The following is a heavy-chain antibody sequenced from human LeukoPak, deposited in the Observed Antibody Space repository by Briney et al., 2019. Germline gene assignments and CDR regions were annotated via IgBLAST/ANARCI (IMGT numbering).Heavy chain of an antibody. J-gene: IGHJ6*04. Sequence: GGSLRLSCESSGFSLSSYGMHWVRQARGKGLEWVAILWYDGRTQHYADSVKGGFTISRDNAKNTLYLQMNSLTAEDTAVYYCASPDGYTFSWYAMDVWGKGTTVAVSS. CDR3: ASPDGYTFSWYAMDV. V-gene: IGHV3-33*01. CDR2: LWYDGRTQ. CDR1: GFSLSSYG. D-gene: IGHD5-24*01.